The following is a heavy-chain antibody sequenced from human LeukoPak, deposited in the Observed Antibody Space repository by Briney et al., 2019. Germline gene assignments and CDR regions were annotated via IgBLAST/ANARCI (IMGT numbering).Heavy chain of an antibody. J-gene: IGHJ4*02. D-gene: IGHD3-9*01. CDR3: ARQTVILTGYYRGDFDY. Sequence: SETLSLTCTVSGASLSSDYWGWIRQPPGKGLEWIGSIYYSGSTYYNPSLKSRVTISVDTSKNQFSLKLSSVTAADTAVYYCARQTVILTGYYRGDFDYWGQGTLVTVSS. CDR1: GASLSSDY. CDR2: IYYSGST. V-gene: IGHV4-39*01.